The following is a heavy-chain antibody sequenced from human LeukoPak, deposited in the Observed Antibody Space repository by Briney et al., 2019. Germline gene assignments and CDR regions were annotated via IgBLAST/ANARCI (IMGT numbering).Heavy chain of an antibody. J-gene: IGHJ4*02. CDR1: GYTFTGYY. Sequence: ASVKVSCKASGYTFTGYYMHWVRQAPGQGLEWMGWINPNSGGTNYAQKFQGRVTMTRDTSISTAYMELSRLRSDDTAVYYCARAYYDFWSGWGYYFDYWGQGTLVTVSS. V-gene: IGHV1-2*02. CDR2: INPNSGGT. CDR3: ARAYYDFWSGWGYYFDY. D-gene: IGHD3-3*01.